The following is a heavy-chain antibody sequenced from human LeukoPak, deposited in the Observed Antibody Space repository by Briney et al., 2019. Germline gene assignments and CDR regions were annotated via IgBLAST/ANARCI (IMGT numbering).Heavy chain of an antibody. D-gene: IGHD6-13*01. J-gene: IGHJ4*02. Sequence: SETLSLTCAVYGGSFSGYYWSWIRQPPGKGLEWIGEINHRGSTNYNPSLKSRVTISVDTSKNQFSLKLSSVTAADTAVYYCARGPVAAAGTGDYWGQGTLVTVSS. CDR2: INHRGST. CDR3: ARGPVAAAGTGDY. CDR1: GGSFSGYY. V-gene: IGHV4-34*01.